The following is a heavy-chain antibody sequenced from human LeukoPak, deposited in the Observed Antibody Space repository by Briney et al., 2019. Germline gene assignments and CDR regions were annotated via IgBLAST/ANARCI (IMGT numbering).Heavy chain of an antibody. Sequence: ASVKVSCKASGYTFTGYYMHWVRQAPGQGLEWMGWINPNSGGTNYAQKFQERVTITRDMSTSTAYMELSSLRSEDTAVYYCAAVIVGATIAFDYWGQGTLVTVSS. CDR2: INPNSGGT. J-gene: IGHJ4*02. V-gene: IGHV1-2*02. CDR3: AAVIVGATIAFDY. CDR1: GYTFTGYY. D-gene: IGHD1-26*01.